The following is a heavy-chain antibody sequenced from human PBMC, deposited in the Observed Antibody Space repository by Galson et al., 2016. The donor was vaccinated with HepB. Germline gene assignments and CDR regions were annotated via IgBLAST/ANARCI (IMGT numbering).Heavy chain of an antibody. CDR1: GFTFNKYG. CDR3: AKRHEYCPAVGCSVDY. Sequence: SLRLSCAASGFTFNKYGMHWVRQAPGKGLEWVAADSVHGGRKWYADSVKGRFTISRDNSNNMLFLQMSSLRTDDTAIYYCAKRHEYCPAVGCSVDYWGHGTLVTVSS. V-gene: IGHV3-30*18. D-gene: IGHD2/OR15-2a*01. CDR2: DSVHGGRK. J-gene: IGHJ4*03.